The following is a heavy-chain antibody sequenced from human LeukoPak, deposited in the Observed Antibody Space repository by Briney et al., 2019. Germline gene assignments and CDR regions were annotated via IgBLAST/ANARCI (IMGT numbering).Heavy chain of an antibody. Sequence: PGESLRLSCAASGFTFSSYGMHWVRQAPGKGLEWVAFIVYDGSDKYYADSVKGRFTISRDNSKNTLYLQMNSLRAEDTAVYYCAVPYYYDSSGYHDAFDIWGQGTMVTVSS. V-gene: IGHV3-30*02. CDR2: IVYDGSDK. D-gene: IGHD3-22*01. J-gene: IGHJ3*02. CDR1: GFTFSSYG. CDR3: AVPYYYDSSGYHDAFDI.